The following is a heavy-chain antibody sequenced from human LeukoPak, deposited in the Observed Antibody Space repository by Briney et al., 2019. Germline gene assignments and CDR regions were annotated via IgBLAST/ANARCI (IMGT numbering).Heavy chain of an antibody. CDR2: INPNSGDT. J-gene: IGHJ4*02. D-gene: IGHD2-15*01. CDR3: AKVGAGTCCHFEY. Sequence: ASVKVSCKASGYTFNDYYMHWVRQAPGLGLEWMGWINPNSGDTHYARKFQGRVTLTRDTSISTAYMELSRLTSDDTAVYYCAKVGAGTCCHFEYWGQGTLVTVSS. CDR1: GYTFNDYY. V-gene: IGHV1-2*02.